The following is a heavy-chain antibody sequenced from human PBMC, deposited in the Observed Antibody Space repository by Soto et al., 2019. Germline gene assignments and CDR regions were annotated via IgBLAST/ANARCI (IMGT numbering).Heavy chain of an antibody. Sequence: LRLSCAASGFTVSSNYMSWVRQAPGKGLEWVSVIYSGGSTYYADSVRGRFTISRDNSKNTLYLQMNSLRAEDTALYYCAKSNKWELPYYFDYWGQGTLVTVSS. CDR3: AKSNKWELPYYFDY. CDR2: IYSGGST. V-gene: IGHV3-53*05. CDR1: GFTVSSNY. D-gene: IGHD1-26*01. J-gene: IGHJ4*02.